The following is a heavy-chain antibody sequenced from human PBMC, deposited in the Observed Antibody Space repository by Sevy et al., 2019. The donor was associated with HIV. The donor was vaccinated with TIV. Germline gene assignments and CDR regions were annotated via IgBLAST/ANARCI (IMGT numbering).Heavy chain of an antibody. CDR2: INIYNGNI. J-gene: IGHJ5*02. CDR1: GYTFTTYG. D-gene: IGHD3-16*01. V-gene: IGHV1-18*01. Sequence: ASLKVSCKPSGYTFTTYGINWVRQAPGQGLEWMGWINIYNGNIIYGKKFQGRVTMTRETSTNTAYMELTRLTSDDTAVYYCARKRSLGEPSDPWGQGTLVTVSS. CDR3: ARKRSLGEPSDP.